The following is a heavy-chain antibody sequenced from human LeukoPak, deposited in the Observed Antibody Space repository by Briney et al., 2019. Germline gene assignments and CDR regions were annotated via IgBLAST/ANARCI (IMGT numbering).Heavy chain of an antibody. CDR1: GGSISGYY. V-gene: IGHV4-4*07. D-gene: IGHD2-2*01. Sequence: SETLSLTYTVSGGSISGYYWSWIRQPAGRGLEWLGRIYTSESTNYNPSLKNRFTMSVDTSKNQFSLKLASVTAADTAVYYCARENGLYTWFDPWGQGTLVTVSS. CDR2: IYTSEST. J-gene: IGHJ5*02. CDR3: ARENGLYTWFDP.